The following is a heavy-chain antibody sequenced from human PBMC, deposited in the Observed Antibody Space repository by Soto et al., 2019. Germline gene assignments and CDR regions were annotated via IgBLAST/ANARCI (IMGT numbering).Heavy chain of an antibody. CDR3: ARFGRGFSSAFDFDY. D-gene: IGHD5-18*01. Sequence: VQLVQSGAEVKKPGASVKVSCKASGYTFSNFGISWVRLAPGQGLEWMGWITAYNGNTHYAQNFQDRVTMTTDTSTSTAYMDLRSLRSDDTAIYYCARFGRGFSSAFDFDYWGQGTLVTVSS. J-gene: IGHJ4*02. CDR1: GYTFSNFG. V-gene: IGHV1-18*01. CDR2: ITAYNGNT.